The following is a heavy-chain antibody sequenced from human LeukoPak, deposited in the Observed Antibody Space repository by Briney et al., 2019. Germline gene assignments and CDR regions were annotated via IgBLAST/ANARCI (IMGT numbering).Heavy chain of an antibody. D-gene: IGHD1-7*01. CDR1: GFTFSSYA. J-gene: IGHJ4*02. CDR2: ISGSGGST. CDR3: AKRNRNYGQVLDY. Sequence: GGSLRLSCAASGFTFSSYAMRWVRQDPGKGLEWVSAISGSGGSTYYADSVKGRFTISRDNSKNTLYLQMNSLRAEDTAVYYCAKRNRNYGQVLDYWGQGTLVTVSS. V-gene: IGHV3-23*01.